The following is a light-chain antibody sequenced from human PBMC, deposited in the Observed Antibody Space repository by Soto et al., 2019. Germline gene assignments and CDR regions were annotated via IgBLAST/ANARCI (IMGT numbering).Light chain of an antibody. CDR2: KAS. V-gene: IGKV1-5*03. CDR3: QQYNSYPLT. J-gene: IGKJ4*01. Sequence: QCPPILTTSVGDRVTITCRASQSISTRLAWYQQKPGKAPNLLMYKASSLESGVPSRFSGSGSGTEFTLTISSLQPDDFTSSYCQQYNSYPLTFGGGTTV. CDR1: QSISTR.